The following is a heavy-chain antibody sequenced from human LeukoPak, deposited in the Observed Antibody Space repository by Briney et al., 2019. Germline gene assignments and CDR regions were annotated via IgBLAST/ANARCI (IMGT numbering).Heavy chain of an antibody. D-gene: IGHD3-22*01. V-gene: IGHV3-11*06. CDR3: ARDITDYYDSSRGFDY. Sequence: PGGSLRLSCAASGFTFTDHYMSWVRQAPGKGLEWVSSISSSSSYIYYADSVKGRFTISRDNAKNSLYLQMNSLRAEDTAVYYCARDITDYYDSSRGFDYWGQGTLVTVSS. CDR2: ISSSSSYI. CDR1: GFTFTDHY. J-gene: IGHJ4*02.